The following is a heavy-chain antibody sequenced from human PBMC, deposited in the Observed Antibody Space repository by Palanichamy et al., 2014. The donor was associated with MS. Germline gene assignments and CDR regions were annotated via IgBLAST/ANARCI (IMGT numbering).Heavy chain of an antibody. D-gene: IGHD6-13*01. CDR3: AKDHNKQQLVLADAFDI. CDR2: ISGSGGST. Sequence: EVQLLESGGGLVQPGGSLRLSCAASGFTFSSYAMSWVRQAPGKGLEWVSAISGSGGSTYYADSVKGRFTISRDNSKNTLYLQMNSLRAEDTAVYYCAKDHNKQQLVLADAFDIWGQGTMVTVSS. J-gene: IGHJ3*02. V-gene: IGHV3-23*01. CDR1: GFTFSSYA.